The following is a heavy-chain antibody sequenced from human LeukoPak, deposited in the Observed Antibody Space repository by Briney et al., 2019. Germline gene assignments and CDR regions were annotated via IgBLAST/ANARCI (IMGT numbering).Heavy chain of an antibody. CDR1: GFIFTNAW. D-gene: IGHD6-19*01. V-gene: IGHV3-23*01. CDR2: ISGSGGST. Sequence: GGSLRLSCAASGFIFTNAWMSWVRQAPGKGLEWVSAISGSGGSTSDADSVKGRFTISRDNSKNTMFLQMSSLRVDDTAVYYCAKGSRGWYSWYFDLWGRGTLVTVSS. CDR3: AKGSRGWYSWYFDL. J-gene: IGHJ2*01.